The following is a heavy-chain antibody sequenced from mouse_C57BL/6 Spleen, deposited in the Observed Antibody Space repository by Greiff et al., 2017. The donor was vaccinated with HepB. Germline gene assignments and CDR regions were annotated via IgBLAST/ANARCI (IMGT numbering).Heavy chain of an antibody. D-gene: IGHD2-1*01. CDR1: GFNIKDYY. V-gene: IGHV14-1*01. CDR3: TCNYVAWFAY. CDR2: IDPEDGDT. J-gene: IGHJ3*01. Sequence: VQLQQSGAELVRPGASVKLSCTASGFNIKDYYMHWVKQRPEQGLEWIGRIDPEDGDTEYAPKFQGKATMTAYTSSNTAYLQLSSLTSEDTAVYYCTCNYVAWFAYWGQGTLVTVSA.